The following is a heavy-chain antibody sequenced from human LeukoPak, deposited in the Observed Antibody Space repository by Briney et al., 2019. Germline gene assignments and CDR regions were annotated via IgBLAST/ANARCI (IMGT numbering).Heavy chain of an antibody. J-gene: IGHJ4*02. CDR1: GGSISSYY. Sequence: PSETLSLTCTVSGGSISSYYRTWIRQPPGKGLEWIGYIYDSGGTNYNPSLKSPVTISVDTSKNQFSLKLTSVTAADTAVYYCARGARGYNYGPFDCWGQGTLVTVSS. CDR2: IYDSGGT. D-gene: IGHD5-18*01. V-gene: IGHV4-59*01. CDR3: ARGARGYNYGPFDC.